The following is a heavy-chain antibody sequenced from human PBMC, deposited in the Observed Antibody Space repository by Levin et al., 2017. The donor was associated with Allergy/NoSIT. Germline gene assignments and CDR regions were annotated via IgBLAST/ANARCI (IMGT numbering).Heavy chain of an antibody. CDR1: GFTFSSYG. Sequence: SCAASGFTFSSYGMHWVRQAPGKGLEWVAVISYDGSNKYYADSVKGRFTISRDNSKNTLYLQMNSLRAEDTAVYYCAKDKVPDPDAFDIWGQGTMVTVSS. J-gene: IGHJ3*02. CDR2: ISYDGSNK. D-gene: IGHD1-14*01. CDR3: AKDKVPDPDAFDI. V-gene: IGHV3-30*18.